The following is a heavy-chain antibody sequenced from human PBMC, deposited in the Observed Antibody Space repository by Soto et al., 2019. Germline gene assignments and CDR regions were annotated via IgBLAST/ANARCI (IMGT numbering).Heavy chain of an antibody. J-gene: IGHJ6*02. Sequence: SETLSLTCTVSGGSISSYYWSWIRQPPGKGLEWIGYIYYSGSTNYNPSLKSRVTISVDTSKNQFSLKLSSVTAADTAVYYCARGGATRESLGEELRFLAWVLDTDPDYGMDVWGQGTTVTVSS. CDR3: ARGGATRESLGEELRFLAWVLDTDPDYGMDV. CDR1: GGSISSYY. V-gene: IGHV4-59*01. CDR2: IYYSGST. D-gene: IGHD3-3*01.